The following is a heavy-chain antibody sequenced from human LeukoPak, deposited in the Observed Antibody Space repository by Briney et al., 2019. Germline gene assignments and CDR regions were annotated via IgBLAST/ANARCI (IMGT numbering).Heavy chain of an antibody. D-gene: IGHD2-15*01. Sequence: TGGSLRLSCAASGFTFSSYGIHWVRQAPGKGLEWVSVISKNGDTTYYADSVKGRFTISRDNSKNTLYLQMNSLRAEDTAVYYCAKQLGYCSDGSCYFPYWGQGTLVTVSS. CDR2: ISKNGDTT. CDR3: AKQLGYCSDGSCYFPY. V-gene: IGHV3-23*01. CDR1: GFTFSSYG. J-gene: IGHJ4*02.